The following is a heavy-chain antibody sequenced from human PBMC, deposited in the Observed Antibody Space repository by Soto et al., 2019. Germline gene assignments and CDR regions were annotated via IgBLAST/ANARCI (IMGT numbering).Heavy chain of an antibody. V-gene: IGHV3-48*03. CDR1: GFTFSSYE. J-gene: IGHJ4*02. D-gene: IGHD2-15*01. Sequence: EVQLVESGGGLVQPGGSLRLSCAASGFTFSSYEMNWVRQAPGKGLEWVSYISSSGSTIYYADSVKGRFTISRDNAKNSLYLQMNSLRAEDTAVYYCASALRSGGVGSDYWGQGTLVTVSS. CDR3: ASALRSGGVGSDY. CDR2: ISSSGSTI.